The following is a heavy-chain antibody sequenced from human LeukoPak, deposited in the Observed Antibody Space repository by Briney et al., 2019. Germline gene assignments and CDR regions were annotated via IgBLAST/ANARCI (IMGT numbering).Heavy chain of an antibody. CDR2: ISYSGST. CDR3: ARQRTVVTPEFFDY. CDR1: GDSISSSSYN. J-gene: IGHJ4*02. Sequence: SETLSLTCSVSGDSISSSSYNWGWIRQPPGKGLEWIGSISYSGSTKYNPSLKSRTTISVDTSKNHFSLKLNSVTAADTAIYYCARQRTVVTPEFFDYWGQGTLVIVSS. D-gene: IGHD4-23*01. V-gene: IGHV4-39*01.